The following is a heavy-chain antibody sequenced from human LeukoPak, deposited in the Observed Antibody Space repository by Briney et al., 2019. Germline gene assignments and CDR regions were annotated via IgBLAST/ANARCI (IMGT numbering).Heavy chain of an antibody. V-gene: IGHV3-23*01. CDR2: ISGSGGST. CDR1: GFTFSSYA. CDR3: AKGLDYEISGSYGMDV. Sequence: PGGSLRLSCAASGFTFSSYAMTWVRQAPGKGLEWVSGISGSGGSTHYADSVKGRFTISRDNSKNTLYLQMNSPRAEDTAVYFWAKGLDYEISGSYGMDVWGQGTTVTVSS. D-gene: IGHD3-22*01. J-gene: IGHJ6*02.